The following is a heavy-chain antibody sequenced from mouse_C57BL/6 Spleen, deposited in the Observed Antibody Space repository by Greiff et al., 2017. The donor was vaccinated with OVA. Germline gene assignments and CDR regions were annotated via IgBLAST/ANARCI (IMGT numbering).Heavy chain of an antibody. CDR1: GYAFTNYW. CDR2: INPGSGGT. Sequence: VQLQQSGAELVRPGTSVKVSCKASGYAFTNYWIEWVQQRPGQGLEWIGVINPGSGGTNYTEKFKGKVTLTADKSSSTGYMQLSSLTSEDSAVYFCARLGDWFAYWGQGTLVTVSA. J-gene: IGHJ3*01. CDR3: ARLGDWFAY. V-gene: IGHV1-54*01.